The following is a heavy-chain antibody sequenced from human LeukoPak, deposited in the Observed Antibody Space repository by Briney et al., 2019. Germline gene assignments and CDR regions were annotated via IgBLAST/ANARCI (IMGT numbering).Heavy chain of an antibody. CDR1: GFTFSSYS. Sequence: GGSLRLSCAASGFTFSSYSMNWVRQAPGKGLEWVSSISSSSSYIYYADSVKGRFTISRDNAKNSLYLQMNSLRAEDTAVYYCAKNFLIWFGELLPSGMDVWGQGTTVTVSS. D-gene: IGHD3-10*01. CDR3: AKNFLIWFGELLPSGMDV. V-gene: IGHV3-21*01. J-gene: IGHJ6*02. CDR2: ISSSSSYI.